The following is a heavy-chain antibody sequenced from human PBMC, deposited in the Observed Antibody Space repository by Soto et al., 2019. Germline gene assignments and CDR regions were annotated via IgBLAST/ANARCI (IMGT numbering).Heavy chain of an antibody. J-gene: IGHJ5*02. Sequence: EVQLLESGGGLVQPGGSLRLSCAASGFTFSSYAMSWVRQAPGKGLEWVSASSGSGGTTYYADSVKGRFTISRDNSKNTLYIQIDSLRVDDTAVYYCAKEESFVVLTAINWFDPWGQGTLVTVSS. CDR3: AKEESFVVLTAINWFDP. V-gene: IGHV3-23*01. CDR1: GFTFSSYA. CDR2: SSGSGGTT. D-gene: IGHD2-21*02.